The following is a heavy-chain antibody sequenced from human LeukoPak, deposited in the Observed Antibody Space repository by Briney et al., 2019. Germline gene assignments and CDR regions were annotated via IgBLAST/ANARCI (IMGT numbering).Heavy chain of an antibody. CDR2: IRYDGSNK. CDR1: GFTFGTDG. Sequence: GGSLRLSCAASGFTFGTDGMHWVRQAPRKGLEWVAFIRYDGSNKYYADSVKRRFDISRDNYKNPLYLQMNSVRGEDKAVYFCAKDKDPWKSTAISDFDYWGQGTLVTVSS. CDR3: AKDKDPWKSTAISDFDY. D-gene: IGHD1-1*01. V-gene: IGHV3-30*02. J-gene: IGHJ4*02.